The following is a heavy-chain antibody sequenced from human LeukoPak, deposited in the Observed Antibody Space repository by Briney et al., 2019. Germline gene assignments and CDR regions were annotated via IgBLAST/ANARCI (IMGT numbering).Heavy chain of an antibody. CDR1: GGSISSYY. CDR3: ARLWAYCGGDCPPYYYYMDV. J-gene: IGHJ6*03. V-gene: IGHV4-59*01. D-gene: IGHD2-21*02. Sequence: PSETLSLTCTVSGGSISSYYWSWIRQPPGKGLEWIGYIYYSGSTSYNPSLKSRVTMSVDTSKNQFSLKLSSVTAADTAVYYCARLWAYCGGDCPPYYYYMDVWGKGTTVTISS. CDR2: IYYSGST.